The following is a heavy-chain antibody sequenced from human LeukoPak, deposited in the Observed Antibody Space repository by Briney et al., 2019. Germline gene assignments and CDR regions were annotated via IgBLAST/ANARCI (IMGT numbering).Heavy chain of an antibody. D-gene: IGHD4-23*01. J-gene: IGHJ5*02. CDR1: GFTVSSNY. CDR3: ARGLRWDYSNWFDP. CDR2: IYSGGST. V-gene: IGHV3-53*01. Sequence: GGSLRLSCAASGFTVSSNYMSWVRQAPGKGLEWVSVIYSGGSTNYADSVKGRFTISRDNSKNTLYLQMNSLRAEDTAVYYCARGLRWDYSNWFDPWGQGTLVTVSS.